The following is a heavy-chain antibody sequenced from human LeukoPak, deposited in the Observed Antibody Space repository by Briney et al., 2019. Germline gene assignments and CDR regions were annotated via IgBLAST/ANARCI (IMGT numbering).Heavy chain of an antibody. CDR3: VRDLELVYYDSSGYEY. J-gene: IGHJ4*02. Sequence: PGGSLRLSCAASGFTFSSYWMHWVRQAPGKGLVWVSRINSDGSSTTYADSVKGRFTISRDNAKNTLYLQMNSLRAEDTAVYYCVRDLELVYYDSSGYEYWGQGTLVTVSS. V-gene: IGHV3-74*01. CDR2: INSDGSST. CDR1: GFTFSSYW. D-gene: IGHD3-22*01.